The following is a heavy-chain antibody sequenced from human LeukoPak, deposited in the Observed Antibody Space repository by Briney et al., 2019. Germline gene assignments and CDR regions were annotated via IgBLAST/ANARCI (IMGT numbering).Heavy chain of an antibody. Sequence: SETLSLTCTVSGYSISSGYYWGWIRPPPGKGLEWIGSIYHSGSTYYNPSLKSRVTISVDTSKNQFSLKLSSVTAADTAVYYCATGDCSSTSCLRNWFDPWGQGTLVTVSS. V-gene: IGHV4-38-2*02. D-gene: IGHD2-2*01. CDR3: ATGDCSSTSCLRNWFDP. J-gene: IGHJ5*02. CDR2: IYHSGST. CDR1: GYSISSGYY.